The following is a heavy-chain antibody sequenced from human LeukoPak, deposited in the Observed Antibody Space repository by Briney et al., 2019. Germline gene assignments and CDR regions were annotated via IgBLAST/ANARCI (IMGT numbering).Heavy chain of an antibody. V-gene: IGHV3-21*05. CDR2: ITSSSSII. D-gene: IGHD3-10*02. CDR1: GFTFSSYS. J-gene: IGHJ6*04. Sequence: GGSLRLSCAASGFTFSSYSMNWVRQAPGKGLEWVSYITSSSSIIYYADSVKGRFTISRDNAKNSLYLQMNSLRAEDTAVYYCAELGITMIGGVWGKGTTVTISS. CDR3: AELGITMIGGV.